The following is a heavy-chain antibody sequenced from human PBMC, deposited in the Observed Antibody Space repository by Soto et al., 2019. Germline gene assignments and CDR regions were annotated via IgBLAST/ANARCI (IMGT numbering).Heavy chain of an antibody. V-gene: IGHV3-23*01. CDR2: FRTGGDDGTT. J-gene: IGHJ4*02. CDR3: AKKVNSGPGSQYFDY. Sequence: PGGSLRLSCAASGFTFSSYSMSWVRQAPGKGLEWVSGFRTGGDDGTTYYADSVKGRFTISRDNSKNTRFLQMNSARAEDTAIYYCAKKVNSGPGSQYFDYWGQGTLVTVSS. CDR1: GFTFSSYS. D-gene: IGHD3-10*01.